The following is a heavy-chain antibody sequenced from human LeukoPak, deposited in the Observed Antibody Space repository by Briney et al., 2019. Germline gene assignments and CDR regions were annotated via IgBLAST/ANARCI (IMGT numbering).Heavy chain of an antibody. Sequence: PSETLSLTCTVSGGSISSYYWSWIRQPPGKVLEWIGYIYYSGSTNYNPSLKSRVTISVDTSKNQFSLKLSSVTAADTAVYYCARSTQGGISGWLTFDYWGQGTLVTVSS. V-gene: IGHV4-59*01. J-gene: IGHJ4*02. CDR3: ARSTQGGISGWLTFDY. CDR1: GGSISSYY. D-gene: IGHD6-19*01. CDR2: IYYSGST.